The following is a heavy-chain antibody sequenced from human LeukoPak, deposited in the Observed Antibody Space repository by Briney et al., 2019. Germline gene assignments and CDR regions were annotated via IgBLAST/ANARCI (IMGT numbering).Heavy chain of an antibody. D-gene: IGHD2-2*01. V-gene: IGHV1-3*01. CDR1: GYTFTSYA. Sequence: ASVKVSCKAPGYTFTSYAMHWVRQAPGQRLEWMGWINAGNGNTKYSQKFQGRVTITRDTSASTAYMELSSLRSEDTAVYYCAREGYCSSTSCYYFDYWGQGTLVTVSS. J-gene: IGHJ4*02. CDR2: INAGNGNT. CDR3: AREGYCSSTSCYYFDY.